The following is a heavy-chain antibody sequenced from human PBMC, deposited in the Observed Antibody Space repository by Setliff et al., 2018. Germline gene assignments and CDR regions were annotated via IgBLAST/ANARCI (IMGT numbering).Heavy chain of an antibody. V-gene: IGHV4-59*12. CDR3: ARDRQWLVHGYYYYGMDV. CDR1: GGSINSYY. D-gene: IGHD6-19*01. Sequence: SETLSLTCIVSGGSINSYYWNWIRQPPGKGLEWIGYIYYSGNSNYDTNYNPSLKSRVTILSDTSKNQFSLKLSSVTAADTAVYYCARDRQWLVHGYYYYGMDVWGQGTTVTVSS. J-gene: IGHJ6*02. CDR2: IYYSGNSNYDT.